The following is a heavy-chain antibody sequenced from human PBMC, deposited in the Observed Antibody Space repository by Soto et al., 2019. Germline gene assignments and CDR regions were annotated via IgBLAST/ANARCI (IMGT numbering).Heavy chain of an antibody. CDR3: ARDYFSAHDYSNYNWFDP. Sequence: GGSLRLSCAASGFTFSDYYMSWIRQAPGKGLEWVSYISSSSSYTNYADSVKGRFTISRDNAKNSLYLQMNSLRAEDTAVYYCARDYFSAHDYSNYNWFDPWGQGTLVTVSS. V-gene: IGHV3-11*06. J-gene: IGHJ5*02. D-gene: IGHD4-4*01. CDR2: ISSSSSYT. CDR1: GFTFSDYY.